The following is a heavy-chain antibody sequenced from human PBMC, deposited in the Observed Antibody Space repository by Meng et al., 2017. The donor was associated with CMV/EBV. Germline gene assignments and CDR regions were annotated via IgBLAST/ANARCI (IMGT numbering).Heavy chain of an antibody. CDR2: INHSGST. Sequence: QCVVGQLYPSWLLSLTGAGDGGSFNGYSWRCIRQPQGKGLEWIGEINHSGSTNYNPSLKSRVTISVDTSKNQFSLKLSSVTAADTAVYYCARKRYWLLYPWFDPWGQGTLVTVSS. CDR1: GGSFNGYS. J-gene: IGHJ5*02. D-gene: IGHD3-9*01. CDR3: ARKRYWLLYPWFDP. V-gene: IGHV4-34*01.